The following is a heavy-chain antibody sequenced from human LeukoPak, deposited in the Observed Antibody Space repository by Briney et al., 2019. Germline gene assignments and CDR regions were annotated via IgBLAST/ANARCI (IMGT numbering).Heavy chain of an antibody. J-gene: IGHJ6*03. D-gene: IGHD3-9*01. CDR1: GYSISSGYY. CDR3: ARVFSGFDWIYYYYYYMDV. V-gene: IGHV4-38-2*01. CDR2: IYHSGST. Sequence: SDTLSLTCAVSGYSISSGYYWGWIRPPPGKGLEWIGSIYHSGSTYYNPSLKSRVTISVDTSKNQFSLKLSSVTAADTAVYYCARVFSGFDWIYYYYYYMDVWGKGTTVTVSS.